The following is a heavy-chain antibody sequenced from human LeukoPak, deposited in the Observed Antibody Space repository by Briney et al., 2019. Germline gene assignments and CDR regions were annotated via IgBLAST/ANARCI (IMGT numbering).Heavy chain of an antibody. CDR2: ISAYNGDT. Sequence: ASVKVSCKASGYTFTSYGISWVRQAPGQGLEWMGWISAYNGDTNYAQKLQGRVTMTTDTSTSTAYMELRSLRSDDTAVYYCARVGRITGTSPPDYWGQGTLVTVSS. CDR1: GYTFTSYG. CDR3: ARVGRITGTSPPDY. D-gene: IGHD1-20*01. J-gene: IGHJ4*02. V-gene: IGHV1-18*01.